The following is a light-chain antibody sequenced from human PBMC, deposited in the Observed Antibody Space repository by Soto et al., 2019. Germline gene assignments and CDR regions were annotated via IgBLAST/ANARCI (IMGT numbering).Light chain of an antibody. V-gene: IGLV2-14*01. CDR2: EVS. J-gene: IGLJ1*01. Sequence: QSALTQPASVSGSPGQSITISCTGTSSDIGSYNYVSWNQQHPGKAPKLIIYEVSDRPSGVSNRFSGSKSGNTASLTISGLQAEDEADYYCSSYTSSSTYVLGNGTKVT. CDR1: SSDIGSYNY. CDR3: SSYTSSSTYV.